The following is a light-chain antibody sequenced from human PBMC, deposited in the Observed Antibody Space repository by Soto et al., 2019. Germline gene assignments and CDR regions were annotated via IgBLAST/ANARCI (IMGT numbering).Light chain of an antibody. Sequence: EIVLTQSPGTLSLSPGERATLYCRASQSMNTKYLAWYRQKPGQPPRLLIYAASSRATGIPDRFSGSGSGTDLTLTISRLEPEDFAVYYCQGHGGSPLNYPLGQGTKLEIK. CDR2: AAS. J-gene: IGKJ2*01. V-gene: IGKV3-20*01. CDR3: QGHGGSPLNYP. CDR1: QSMNTKY.